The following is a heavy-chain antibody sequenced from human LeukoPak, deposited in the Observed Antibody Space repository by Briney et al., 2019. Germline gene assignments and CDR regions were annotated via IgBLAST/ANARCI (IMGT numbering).Heavy chain of an antibody. D-gene: IGHD4-17*01. CDR1: GGSISSSSYY. J-gene: IGHJ4*02. V-gene: IGHV4-39*01. CDR3: ARQDYGDYAFDY. Sequence: SETLSLTCTVSGGSISSSSYYWGWIRQPPGKGLEWIGNIHYSGSTYYNPSLKSRVTISVDTSKNQFSLKLSSVTAADTAVYYCARQDYGDYAFDYWGQGTLVTVSS. CDR2: IHYSGST.